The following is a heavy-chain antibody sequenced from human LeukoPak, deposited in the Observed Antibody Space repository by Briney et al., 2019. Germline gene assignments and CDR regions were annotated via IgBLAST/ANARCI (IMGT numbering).Heavy chain of an antibody. CDR1: GYSFTSHW. CDR2: IYPGDSDT. V-gene: IGHV5-51*01. CDR3: ARYSGSYLITYYYYYYMDV. D-gene: IGHD1-26*01. J-gene: IGHJ6*03. Sequence: NLGESLKISCKGSGYSFTSHWIGWVRQMPGKGLEWMGIIYPGDSDTRYSPSFQGQVTISADKSISTAYLQWSSLKASDTAMYYCARYSGSYLITYYYYYYMDVWGKGTTVTVSS.